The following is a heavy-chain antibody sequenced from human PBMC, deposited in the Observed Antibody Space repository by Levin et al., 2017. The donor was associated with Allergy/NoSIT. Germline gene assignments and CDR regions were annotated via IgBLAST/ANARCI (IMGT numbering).Heavy chain of an antibody. CDR3: ARGHDILTGYYPAEYFQH. J-gene: IGHJ1*01. V-gene: IGHV1-18*01. Sequence: ASVKVSCKASGYTFTSYGISWVRQAPGQGLEWMGWISAYNGNTNYAQKLQGRVTMTTDTSTSTAYMELRSLRSDDTAVYYCARGHDILTGYYPAEYFQHWGQGTLVTVSS. CDR2: ISAYNGNT. D-gene: IGHD3-9*01. CDR1: GYTFTSYG.